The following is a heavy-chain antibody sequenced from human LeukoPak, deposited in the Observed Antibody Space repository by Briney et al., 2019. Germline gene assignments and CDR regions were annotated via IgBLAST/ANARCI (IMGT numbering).Heavy chain of an antibody. CDR1: GGTFSSYA. D-gene: IGHD3-10*01. CDR3: ARAGAPVPFDY. Sequence: ASVKVSCKASGGTFSSYAISWVRQAPGQGLEWMGWISAYNGNTNYAQKLQGRVTMTTDTSTSTAYMELRSLRSDDTAVYYCARAGAPVPFDYWGQGTLVTVSS. V-gene: IGHV1-18*01. J-gene: IGHJ4*02. CDR2: ISAYNGNT.